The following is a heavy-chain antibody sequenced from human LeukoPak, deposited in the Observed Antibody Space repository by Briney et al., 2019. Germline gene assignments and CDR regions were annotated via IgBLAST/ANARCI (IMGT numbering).Heavy chain of an antibody. CDR3: AKSPYPYYYYGMDV. Sequence: GGSLRLSCAASGFTFDDYAMHWVRQAPGKGLEGVSGISWNSGSIGYADSVKGRFTISRDNAKNSLYLQMNSLRAEDTALYYCAKSPYPYYYYGMDVWGQGTTVTVSS. J-gene: IGHJ6*02. CDR2: ISWNSGSI. V-gene: IGHV3-9*01. CDR1: GFTFDDYA.